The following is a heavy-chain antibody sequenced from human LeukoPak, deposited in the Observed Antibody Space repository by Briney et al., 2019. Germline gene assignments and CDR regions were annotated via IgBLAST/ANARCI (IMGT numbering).Heavy chain of an antibody. CDR1: GGSFSGYY. D-gene: IGHD3-22*01. CDR3: ATRAGYDSSGYYSGDAFDI. Sequence: PSETLSLTCAVYGGSFSGYYWSWIRQPPGKELEWIGEINHSGSTNYNPSLKSRVTISADTSKNQFSLKLSSVTAADTAVYYCATRAGYDSSGYYSGDAFDIWGQGTMVTVSS. V-gene: IGHV4-34*01. CDR2: INHSGST. J-gene: IGHJ3*02.